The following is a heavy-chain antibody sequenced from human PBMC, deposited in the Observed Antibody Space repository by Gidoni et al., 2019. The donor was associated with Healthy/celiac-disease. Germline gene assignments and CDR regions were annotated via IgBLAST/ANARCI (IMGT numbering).Heavy chain of an antibody. D-gene: IGHD1-26*01. CDR1: GFTFSYAW. CDR2: IKSKTDGGTT. CDR3: TTLHSGSYFLGPFDP. Sequence: EVQLVESGGGLVKPGGYLRLSCAVSGFTFSYAWMSWVRLAPGKGLEWVGRIKSKTDGGTTDYAAPVKGRFTISRDDSNNTLYLQMNSLKTEDTSVYYCTTLHSGSYFLGPFDPWGQGTLVTVSS. V-gene: IGHV3-15*01. J-gene: IGHJ5*02.